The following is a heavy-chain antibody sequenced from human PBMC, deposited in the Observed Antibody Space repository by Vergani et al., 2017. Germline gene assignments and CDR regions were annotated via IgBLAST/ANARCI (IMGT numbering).Heavy chain of an antibody. J-gene: IGHJ4*02. D-gene: IGHD3-10*01. V-gene: IGHV4-34*01. CDR3: ARVTMVRGVKGFDY. CDR2: IYRTGRT. CDR1: GGSFSGYY. Sequence: QVQLQQWGAGLLKPSETLSLTCAVYGGSFSGYYWSWIRQPPGKGLEWIGSIYRTGRTHFKPSLKSRVTISVHTSKTQFSLKLSSVTAADTAVYYCARVTMVRGVKGFDYWGQGTLVTVSS.